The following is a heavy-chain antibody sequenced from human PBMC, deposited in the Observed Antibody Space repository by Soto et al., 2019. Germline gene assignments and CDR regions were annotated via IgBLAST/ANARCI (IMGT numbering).Heavy chain of an antibody. D-gene: IGHD6-6*01. V-gene: IGHV4-31*03. CDR1: GGSISSGGYY. CDR2: VYYNGRT. J-gene: IGHJ4*02. Sequence: SETLSLTCTVSGGSISSGGYYWSWIRQHPGKGLEWIGCVYYNGRTYYDPSLKSRITISVDTSKKHFSLKLSSVTAADTAVYYCASTKDYSSSLDYWGQGILVTVSS. CDR3: ASTKDYSSSLDY.